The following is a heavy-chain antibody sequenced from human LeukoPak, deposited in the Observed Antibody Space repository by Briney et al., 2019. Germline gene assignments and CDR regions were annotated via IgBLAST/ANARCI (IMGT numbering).Heavy chain of an antibody. V-gene: IGHV3-21*01. CDR2: ISSSSSYI. D-gene: IGHD3-22*01. J-gene: IGHJ6*03. CDR1: GFTFSRFT. Sequence: GGSLTLSCASSGFTFSRFTMNWVRHAPGKGLESVSSISSSSSYIYYADSVKGRFTIFRYKAKNSLYLQMNSLRAEDTAVYYCAREGDDGIVGGYYYMDVWGKGNTVTVSS. CDR3: AREGDDGIVGGYYYMDV.